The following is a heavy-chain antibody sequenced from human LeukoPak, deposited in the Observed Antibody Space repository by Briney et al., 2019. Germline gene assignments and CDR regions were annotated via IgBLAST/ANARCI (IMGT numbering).Heavy chain of an antibody. CDR1: GGTFSSYA. J-gene: IGHJ3*02. Sequence: ASVKVSCKASGGTFSSYAISWVRQAPGQGLEWMGGIIPILGIANYAQKFQGRVTITADKSTSTAYMELSSLRSEDTAVYYCARDRIQLWFPGAFDIWGQGTMVTVSS. CDR2: IIPILGIA. CDR3: ARDRIQLWFPGAFDI. V-gene: IGHV1-69*10. D-gene: IGHD5-18*01.